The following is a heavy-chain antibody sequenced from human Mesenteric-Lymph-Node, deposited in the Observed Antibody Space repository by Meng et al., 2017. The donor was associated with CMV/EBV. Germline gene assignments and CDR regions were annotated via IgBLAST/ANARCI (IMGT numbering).Heavy chain of an antibody. CDR3: ARGEFIWAAAGKSCPFDY. Sequence: GSLRLSCAVYGGSFSGYYWSWIRQPPGKGLEWIGEINHSGSTNYNPSLKSRVTISVDTSKNQFSLKLSSVTAADTAVYYCARGEFIWAAAGKSCPFDYWGQGTLVTVSS. CDR2: INHSGST. V-gene: IGHV4-34*01. J-gene: IGHJ4*02. D-gene: IGHD6-13*01. CDR1: GGSFSGYY.